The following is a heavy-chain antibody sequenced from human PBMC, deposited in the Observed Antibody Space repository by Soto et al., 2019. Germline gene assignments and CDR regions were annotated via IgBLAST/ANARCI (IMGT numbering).Heavy chain of an antibody. V-gene: IGHV3-66*01. Sequence: GGSLRLSCAASGFTVSSNYMSWVRQAPGKGLEWVSVIYSGGSTYYADSVKGRFTISRDNSKNTLYLQMNSLRAEDTAVYYCARGLRAVAGTDYWGQGTLVTVSS. J-gene: IGHJ4*02. CDR1: GFTVSSNY. D-gene: IGHD6-19*01. CDR3: ARGLRAVAGTDY. CDR2: IYSGGST.